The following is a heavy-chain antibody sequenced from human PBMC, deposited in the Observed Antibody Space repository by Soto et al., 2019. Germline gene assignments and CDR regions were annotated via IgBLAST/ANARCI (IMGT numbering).Heavy chain of an antibody. Sequence: GASVKVSCKASGYTFTSYDINWVRQATGQGLEWMGWMNPNSGNTGYAQKFQGRVTMTRNTSISTAYMELSSLGSGDTAVYYCALAPHYYDSSGYYYCWGQGTLVTVSS. D-gene: IGHD3-22*01. V-gene: IGHV1-8*01. J-gene: IGHJ4*02. CDR2: MNPNSGNT. CDR1: GYTFTSYD. CDR3: ALAPHYYDSSGYYYC.